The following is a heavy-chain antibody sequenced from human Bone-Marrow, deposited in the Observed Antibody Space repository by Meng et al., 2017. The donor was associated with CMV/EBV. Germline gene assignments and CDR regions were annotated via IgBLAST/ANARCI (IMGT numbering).Heavy chain of an antibody. CDR3: AKDKDDFWSGYHLDY. Sequence: GESLNISCAASGFTFSSYGMHWVRQAPGKGLEWVAFIRYDGSNKYYADSVKGRFTISRDNSKNTLYLQMNSLRAEDTAVYYCAKDKDDFWSGYHLDYWGQGTLVTVSS. J-gene: IGHJ4*02. V-gene: IGHV3-30*02. CDR2: IRYDGSNK. CDR1: GFTFSSYG. D-gene: IGHD3-3*01.